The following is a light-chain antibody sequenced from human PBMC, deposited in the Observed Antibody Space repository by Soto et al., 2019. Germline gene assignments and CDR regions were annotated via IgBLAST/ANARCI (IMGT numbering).Light chain of an antibody. V-gene: IGLV1-40*01. CDR1: RSNSGTPYD. CDR3: QSYDTSLTAWV. J-gene: IGLJ3*02. Sequence: QPVLTQPPSLSGAPGQRVTISCTGSRSNSGTPYDVHWYQQLPGTAPKLLIYANNNRPSGVPDRFSGSKSGTSASLAITGLQAEDEADYYCQSYDTSLTAWVFGGGTKLTVL. CDR2: ANN.